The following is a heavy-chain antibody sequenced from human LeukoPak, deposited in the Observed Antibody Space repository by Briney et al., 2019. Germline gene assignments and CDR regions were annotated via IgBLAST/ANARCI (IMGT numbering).Heavy chain of an antibody. Sequence: GASVKVSCKASGYTFTGYYMHWVRQAPGQGLEWMGWINPNSGGTSYAQKFQGRVTMTRDMSTSTVYMELSSLRSEDTAVYYCARDQGYDSSGYYYYQFDYWGQGTLVTVSS. CDR2: INPNSGGT. CDR1: GYTFTGYY. CDR3: ARDQGYDSSGYYYYQFDY. V-gene: IGHV1-2*02. D-gene: IGHD3-22*01. J-gene: IGHJ4*02.